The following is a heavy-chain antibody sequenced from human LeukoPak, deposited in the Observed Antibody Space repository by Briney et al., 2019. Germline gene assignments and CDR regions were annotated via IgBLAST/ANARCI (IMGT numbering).Heavy chain of an antibody. Sequence: PSETLSLTCTVSGGSISSSSYYWGWIRQPPGKGLEWIGSIYYSGSTYYNPSLKSRVTISVDTSKNQFSLKLSSVTAADTAVYYCARDYCGGDCYSELDAFDIWGQGTMVTVSS. CDR1: GGSISSSSYY. CDR3: ARDYCGGDCYSELDAFDI. J-gene: IGHJ3*02. D-gene: IGHD2-21*02. V-gene: IGHV4-39*07. CDR2: IYYSGST.